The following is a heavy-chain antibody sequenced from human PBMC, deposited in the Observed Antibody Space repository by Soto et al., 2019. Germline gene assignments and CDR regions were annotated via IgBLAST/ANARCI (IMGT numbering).Heavy chain of an antibody. CDR2: ISAYNGNT. D-gene: IGHD3-16*01. CDR3: ARDFTGWPPDGVDS. V-gene: IGHV1-18*01. CDR1: GFTFTSYA. J-gene: IGHJ4*02. Sequence: QVHLVQSGAEVKKPGASVKVSCKASGFTFTSYAITWVRQAPGQGLEWMGWISAYNGNTNYARNLLGRVTMTTDTSTSTAYMELGSLTSDDTAVYYCARDFTGWPPDGVDSWGQGTLVTVSS.